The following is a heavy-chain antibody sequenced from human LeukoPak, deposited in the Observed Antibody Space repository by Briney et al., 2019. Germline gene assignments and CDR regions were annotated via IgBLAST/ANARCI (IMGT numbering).Heavy chain of an antibody. J-gene: IGHJ4*02. CDR3: ARGGNRYCSGGSCYMFDY. D-gene: IGHD2-15*01. CDR1: GFTFSSYD. CDR2: IGTAGDT. V-gene: IGHV3-13*01. Sequence: GGSLRLSCAASGFTFSSYDRHWVRQATGKGLEGVSAIGTAGDTYYPGSVKGRFTISRENAKNSLYLQMNSLRAGDTAVYYCARGGNRYCSGGSCYMFDYWGQGTLDTVSS.